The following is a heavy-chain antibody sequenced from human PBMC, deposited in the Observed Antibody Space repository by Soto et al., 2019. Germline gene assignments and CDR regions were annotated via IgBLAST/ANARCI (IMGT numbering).Heavy chain of an antibody. V-gene: IGHV1-18*01. D-gene: IGHD3-16*01. CDR3: ARDLGGMIAPGAEYFQH. Sequence: ASVKGFCKASGYNFTSYGISCVRQSPLQWLEWMGWVSAYNGNTTYAQKLQGRVTMTTDTSTSTAYMELRSLRSDDTAVYYCARDLGGMIAPGAEYFQHWGQGTLVTVSS. J-gene: IGHJ1*01. CDR1: GYNFTSYG. CDR2: VSAYNGNT.